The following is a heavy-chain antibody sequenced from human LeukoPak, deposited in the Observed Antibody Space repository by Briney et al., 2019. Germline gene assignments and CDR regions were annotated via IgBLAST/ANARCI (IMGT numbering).Heavy chain of an antibody. CDR1: GFTFSNAW. J-gene: IGHJ4*02. D-gene: IGHD2-2*01. CDR2: IKSKTDGGTT. V-gene: IGHV3-15*01. Sequence: PGGSLGLSCAASGFTFSNAWMSWVRQAPGKGLEWVGRIKSKTDGGTTDYAAPVKGRFTISRDDSKNTLYLQMNSLKTEDTAVYYCTTDRFIVVVPAGFPNSKAVGSVWRYFDYWGQGTLVTVSS. CDR3: TTDRFIVVVPAGFPNSKAVGSVWRYFDY.